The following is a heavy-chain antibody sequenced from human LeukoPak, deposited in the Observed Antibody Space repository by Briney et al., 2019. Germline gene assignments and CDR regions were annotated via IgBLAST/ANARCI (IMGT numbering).Heavy chain of an antibody. CDR2: NYYSGST. J-gene: IGHJ6*03. CDR1: GGSISSYY. D-gene: IGHD3-3*01. V-gene: IGHV4-59*12. Sequence: SETLSLTCTVSGGSISSYYWSWIRQPPGKGLEWIGYNYYSGSTNYNPSLKSRVTMSVDTSKNQFSLKLSSVTAADTAVYYCARESSKYYDFWSGYQDYYYYMDVWGKGTTVTVSS. CDR3: ARESSKYYDFWSGYQDYYYYMDV.